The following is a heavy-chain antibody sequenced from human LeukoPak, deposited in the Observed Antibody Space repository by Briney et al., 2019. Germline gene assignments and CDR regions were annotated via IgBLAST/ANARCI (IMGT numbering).Heavy chain of an antibody. Sequence: ASVKVSCKASGYTFTGYYMHWVRQAPGQGLEWMGWINPNSGGTNYAQKFQGWVTMTRDTSISTAYMELSRLRSDDTAVYYCARDSGYYYGSGSSDYWGQGTLVTVSS. CDR2: INPNSGGT. D-gene: IGHD3-10*01. V-gene: IGHV1-2*04. CDR1: GYTFTGYY. CDR3: ARDSGYYYGSGSSDY. J-gene: IGHJ4*02.